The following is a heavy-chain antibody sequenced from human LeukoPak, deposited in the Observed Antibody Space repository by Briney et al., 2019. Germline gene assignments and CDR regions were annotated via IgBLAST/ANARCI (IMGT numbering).Heavy chain of an antibody. D-gene: IGHD3-22*01. V-gene: IGHV1-18*01. CDR3: ARYYYDSSGYYSRFDY. J-gene: IGHJ4*02. CDR2: ISAYNGNT. CDR1: GYTFTSYG. Sequence: ASVKVSCKASGYTFTSYGISWVRQAPGQGLEWMGWISAYNGNTNYAQKLQGRVTMTTDTSTSTAYMELRSLRSDDTAVYYCARYYYDSSGYYSRFDYWGQGTLVTVSS.